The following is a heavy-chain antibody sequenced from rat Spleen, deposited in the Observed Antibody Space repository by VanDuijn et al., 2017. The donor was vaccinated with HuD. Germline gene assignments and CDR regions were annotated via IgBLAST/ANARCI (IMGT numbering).Heavy chain of an antibody. Sequence: EVQLVESGGGLVQPGGSLKLSCLTSGFILNNYWMTWIRQAPGKGLEWVATITHIGATSYYPDSVKGRFTISRDNAKSTLYLQMNSLRSEDTATYYCARRGPDWYFDFWGPGTMVTVSS. CDR1: GFILNNYW. CDR3: ARRGPDWYFDF. D-gene: IGHD4-3*01. J-gene: IGHJ1*01. CDR2: ITHIGATS. V-gene: IGHV5-31*01.